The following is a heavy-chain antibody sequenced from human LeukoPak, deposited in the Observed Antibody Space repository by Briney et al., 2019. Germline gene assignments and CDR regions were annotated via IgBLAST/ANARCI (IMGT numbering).Heavy chain of an antibody. Sequence: ASVKVSCKASGYTFTSYGISWVRQAPGQGLEWMGWISPYNGNTDYAQKLQGRVTMATDTSTSTAYRELRSLRSDDTAVYYCARNRGYSYGYGDYWGQGTLVTVSS. D-gene: IGHD5-18*01. J-gene: IGHJ4*02. CDR2: ISPYNGNT. CDR3: ARNRGYSYGYGDY. CDR1: GYTFTSYG. V-gene: IGHV1-18*01.